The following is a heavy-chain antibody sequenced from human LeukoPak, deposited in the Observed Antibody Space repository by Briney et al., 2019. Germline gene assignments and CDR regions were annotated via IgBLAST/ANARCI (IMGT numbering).Heavy chain of an antibody. V-gene: IGHV4-59*08. J-gene: IGHJ6*02. D-gene: IGHD3-10*01. CDR2: IYYSGST. CDR1: GGSISSYY. Sequence: SGTLSLTCTVSGGSISSYYWSWIRQPPGKGLEWIGYIYYSGSTNYNPSLKSRVTISVDTSKKQFSLKLSSVTAADTAVYYCARTDSYYYGSGSYYPTYGMDVWGQGTTVTVSS. CDR3: ARTDSYYYGSGSYYPTYGMDV.